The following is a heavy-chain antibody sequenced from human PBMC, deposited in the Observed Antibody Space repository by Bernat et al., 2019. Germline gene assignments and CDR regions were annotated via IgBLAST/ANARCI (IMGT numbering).Heavy chain of an antibody. CDR1: GFTFGDYA. D-gene: IGHD3-9*01. CDR2: IRSKAYGGTT. CDR3: TRTILRYFDWFLSFDY. J-gene: IGHJ4*02. Sequence: EVQLVESGGGLVQPGRSLRLSCTASGFTFGDYAMSWVRQAPGKGLEWVGFIRSKAYGGTTEYAASVKGRFTISRDDSKSIAYLQMNSLKTEDTAVYYCTRTILRYFDWFLSFDYLGQGTLVTVSS. V-gene: IGHV3-49*04.